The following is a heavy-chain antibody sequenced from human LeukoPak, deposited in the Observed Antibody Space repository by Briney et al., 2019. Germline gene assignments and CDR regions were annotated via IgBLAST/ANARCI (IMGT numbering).Heavy chain of an antibody. CDR1: VYTFTGYY. CDR2: INPNNGGT. CDR3: ARGTQLWFNYYYYCGMDV. D-gene: IGHD5-18*01. V-gene: IGHV1-2*02. Sequence: ASVKVSCQASVYTFTGYYMHWVRQAPGQGLEWVGWINPNNGGTHYPQKFQGRVTMTRDTSFRTAYMEPSSLSSEDTAVYYCARGTQLWFNYYYYCGMDVWGQGTTVTVSS. J-gene: IGHJ6*02.